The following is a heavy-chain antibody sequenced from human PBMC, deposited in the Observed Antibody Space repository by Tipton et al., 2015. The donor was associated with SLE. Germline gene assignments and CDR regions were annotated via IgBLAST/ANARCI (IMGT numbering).Heavy chain of an antibody. J-gene: IGHJ4*02. CDR3: ARFPGGLGY. CDR1: GGSISSYY. Sequence: LRLSCTVSGGSISSYYWSWIRQPPGKGLEWIGYIYYSGSTNYNPSLKSRVTISVDTSKNQFSLKLSSVTAADTAVYYCARFPGGLGYWGQGTLVTVSS. D-gene: IGHD4-23*01. V-gene: IGHV4-59*01. CDR2: IYYSGST.